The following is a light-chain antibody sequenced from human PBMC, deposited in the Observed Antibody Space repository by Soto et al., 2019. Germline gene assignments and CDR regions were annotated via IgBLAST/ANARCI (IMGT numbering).Light chain of an antibody. CDR1: QSVMNS. Sequence: VMTQSPAILSVSPGERVTLSCRASQSVMNSLAWYQQRPGQAPRLLIHGASTRATGIPARFSGSGSGTEFTLIISSLQSEDFAVYYCQQYHNWPPYTFGKGTKLEI. CDR3: QQYHNWPPYT. V-gene: IGKV3-15*01. CDR2: GAS. J-gene: IGKJ2*01.